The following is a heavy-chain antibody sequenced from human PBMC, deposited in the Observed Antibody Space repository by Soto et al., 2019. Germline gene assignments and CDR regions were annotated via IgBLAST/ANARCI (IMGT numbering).Heavy chain of an antibody. D-gene: IGHD1-26*01. Sequence: GGSLRLSCAASGFTFSSYAMSWVRQAPGKGLEWVSAISGSGGSTYYADSVKGRFTISRDNSKNTLYLQMNSLRAEDPAVYYCAIDSGSYYWAFDIWGQGTMVTVSS. CDR2: ISGSGGST. CDR3: AIDSGSYYWAFDI. V-gene: IGHV3-23*01. CDR1: GFTFSSYA. J-gene: IGHJ3*02.